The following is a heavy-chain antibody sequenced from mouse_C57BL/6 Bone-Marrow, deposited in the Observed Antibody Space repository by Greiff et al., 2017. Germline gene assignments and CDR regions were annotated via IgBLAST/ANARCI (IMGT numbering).Heavy chain of an antibody. Sequence: EVQVVESGGDLVKPGGSLKLSCAASGFTFSSYGMSWVRQTPDKRLEWVATISSGGSYTYYPARVKGRFTMSRDNAKNTLYLQMSSLKSEYTAMYYCARDGYYLDYWGQGTTLTVSS. CDR1: GFTFSSYG. D-gene: IGHD2-3*01. J-gene: IGHJ2*01. CDR3: ARDGYYLDY. V-gene: IGHV5-6*01. CDR2: ISSGGSYT.